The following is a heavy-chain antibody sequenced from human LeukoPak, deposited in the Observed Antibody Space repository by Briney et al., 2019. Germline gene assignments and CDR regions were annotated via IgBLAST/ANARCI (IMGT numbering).Heavy chain of an antibody. CDR3: ARAAGYYFDY. CDR1: GFTFKSYS. CDR2: ITSASGDM. V-gene: IGHV3-21*05. Sequence: GGSLRLSCAASGFTFKSYSMNWVRQAPGKGLEWVAFITSASGDMFYADSVKGRFTISRDNAKNSLYLQMDSLRAEDTAVYYCARAAGYYFDYWGQGSLVTVSS. J-gene: IGHJ4*02.